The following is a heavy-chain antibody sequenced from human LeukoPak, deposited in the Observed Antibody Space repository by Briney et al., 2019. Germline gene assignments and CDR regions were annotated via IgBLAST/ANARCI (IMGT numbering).Heavy chain of an antibody. V-gene: IGHV4-59*01. CDR3: ARPLYSSGWYALDY. D-gene: IGHD6-19*01. CDR1: GGSMSSYY. CDR2: IYYSGST. J-gene: IGHJ4*02. Sequence: SETLSLTCTVCGGSMSSYYWSWIRQPPGKGLEWIGYIYYSGSTNYNPSLKSRVTISVDTSKNQFSLKLSSVTAADTAVYYCARPLYSSGWYALDYWGQGTLVTVSS.